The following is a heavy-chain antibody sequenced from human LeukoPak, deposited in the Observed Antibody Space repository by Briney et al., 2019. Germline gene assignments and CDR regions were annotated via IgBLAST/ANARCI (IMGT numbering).Heavy chain of an antibody. V-gene: IGHV3-48*03. Sequence: GGSLRLSCAASGFTFSSYEMNWVRQAPGKGLEWVSYISSSGSTIYYADSVKGRFTISRANSENTLYLQMNDLRAEDTAVYYCAKATGYLLWGQGTLVTVSS. J-gene: IGHJ4*02. D-gene: IGHD1-14*01. CDR2: ISSSGSTI. CDR1: GFTFSSYE. CDR3: AKATGYLL.